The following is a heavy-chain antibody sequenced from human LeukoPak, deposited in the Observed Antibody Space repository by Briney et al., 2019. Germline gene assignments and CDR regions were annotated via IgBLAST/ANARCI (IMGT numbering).Heavy chain of an antibody. CDR2: IKEDGSEK. J-gene: IGHJ6*02. CDR1: GFTFSKYW. CDR3: TRDQEGDVGAISYYYGLDV. Sequence: PGGSLRLSCAASGFTFSKYWMTWVRQAPGTGLQWVAHIKEDGSEKYYVDSVKGRFTISRDNAQNTLYLQMNSLRAEDTAVYYCTRDQEGDVGAISYYYGLDVWGHGTTVTVSS. D-gene: IGHD1-26*01. V-gene: IGHV3-7*01.